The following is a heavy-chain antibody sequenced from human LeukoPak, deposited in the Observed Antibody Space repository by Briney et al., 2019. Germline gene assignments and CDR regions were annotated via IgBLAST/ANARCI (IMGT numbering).Heavy chain of an antibody. Sequence: GGSLGLSCAASGFTFSTYGMHWVRQAPGKGLEWVAVIWYDGSNKYYADSVKGRFTISRDNSKNTLFLQMNSLRAEDTAVYYCARHYYDSSGLELNTFDIWGQGTMVTVSS. CDR1: GFTFSTYG. V-gene: IGHV3-33*01. J-gene: IGHJ3*02. CDR3: ARHYYDSSGLELNTFDI. CDR2: IWYDGSNK. D-gene: IGHD3-22*01.